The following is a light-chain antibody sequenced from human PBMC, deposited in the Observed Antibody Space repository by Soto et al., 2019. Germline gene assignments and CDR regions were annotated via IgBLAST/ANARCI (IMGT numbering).Light chain of an antibody. CDR2: DAS. Sequence: EIVLTQSPDTLSLSPGERATLSCRASQSVRSSLAWYQQKPGQAPRLLIYDASNRATGIPARFSGSGSGTDFTLTISSLEPEDFAVYYCQQRSNWPPEVTFGPGTKEDIK. CDR1: QSVRSS. CDR3: QQRSNWPPEVT. V-gene: IGKV3-11*01. J-gene: IGKJ3*01.